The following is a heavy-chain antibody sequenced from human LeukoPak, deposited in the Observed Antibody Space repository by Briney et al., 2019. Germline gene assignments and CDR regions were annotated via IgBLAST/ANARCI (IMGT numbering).Heavy chain of an antibody. Sequence: ASVTVSFKATGYTFTSYVISWVRQAPGQGLEWMGWISAYHGNTNYAQKLQGRVTMTTDTSTSTAYMELRSLRSDDTAVYYCARDSEIGGLEWLLFKDYYYMDVWGKGTTVTVSS. CDR1: GYTFTSYV. CDR3: ARDSEIGGLEWLLFKDYYYMDV. V-gene: IGHV1-18*01. J-gene: IGHJ6*03. D-gene: IGHD3-3*01. CDR2: ISAYHGNT.